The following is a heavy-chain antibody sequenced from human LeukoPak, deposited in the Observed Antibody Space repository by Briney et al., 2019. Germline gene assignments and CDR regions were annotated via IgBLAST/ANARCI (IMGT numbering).Heavy chain of an antibody. CDR1: GFTFASYG. CDR3: VIMHGYYDGTGYWVQ. J-gene: IGHJ1*01. CDR2: ITTNGGRT. D-gene: IGHD3-22*01. V-gene: IGHV3-23*01. Sequence: GGSLRLSCAASGFTFASYGMSWVRQAPGKGLEWVSYITTNGGRTSYADSVEGRFTISRDNPRNTLYMQMNSLRDEDTAVYYCVIMHGYYDGTGYWVQWGQGTLVTVSS.